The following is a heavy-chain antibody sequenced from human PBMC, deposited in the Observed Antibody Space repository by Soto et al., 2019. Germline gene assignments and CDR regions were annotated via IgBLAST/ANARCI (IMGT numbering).Heavy chain of an antibody. D-gene: IGHD5-12*01. CDR3: ARDIRNGYTFGHNCFDP. J-gene: IGHJ5*02. CDR2: IYYSGST. V-gene: IGHV4-31*03. CDR1: GGSISSDTYY. Sequence: SETLSLTCSVSGGSISSDTYYWSWIRQHPGEGLEWIGHIYYSGSTYYNPSLKSRVTISVDTSKNQFSLKLSSVTAADTAVYYCARDIRNGYTFGHNCFDPWGQGTLVTVSS.